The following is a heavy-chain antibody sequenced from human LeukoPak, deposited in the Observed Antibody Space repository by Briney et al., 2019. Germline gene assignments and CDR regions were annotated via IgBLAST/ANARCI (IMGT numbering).Heavy chain of an antibody. Sequence: SETLSLTCTVSGGSISSSSYYWGWIRQPPGKGLEWIGSIYYSRSTYYNPSLKSRVTISVDTSKNQFSLKLSSVTAADTAVYYCLGVVPAARYQRYYYYYMDVWGKGTTVTVSS. CDR3: LGVVPAARYQRYYYYYMDV. CDR2: IYYSRST. D-gene: IGHD2-2*01. CDR1: GGSISSSSYY. V-gene: IGHV4-39*01. J-gene: IGHJ6*03.